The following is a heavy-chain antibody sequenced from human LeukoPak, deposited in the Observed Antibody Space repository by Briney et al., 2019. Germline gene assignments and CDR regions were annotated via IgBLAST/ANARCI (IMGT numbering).Heavy chain of an antibody. D-gene: IGHD2-15*01. CDR2: IYYSGST. J-gene: IGHJ4*02. CDR1: GGSISSSSYY. V-gene: IGHV4-39*01. Sequence: PSETLSLTCTVSGGSISSSSYYWGWIRQPPGQGLEWIGSIYYSGSTYYNPSLKSRVTISVDTSKNQFSLKLSSVTAADTAVYYCARHRFRGWYYFDYWGQGTLVTVSS. CDR3: ARHRFRGWYYFDY.